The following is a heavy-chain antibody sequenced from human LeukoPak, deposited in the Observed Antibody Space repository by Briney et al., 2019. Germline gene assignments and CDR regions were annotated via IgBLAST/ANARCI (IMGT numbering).Heavy chain of an antibody. Sequence: GGSLRLSCAASGFTFNTYWMSWVRQAPGKGLEWVACIKQDGSETSYVDSVKGRFTISRDNAKNSLYLQMNSLTAEDTALYYCARGASAGSYWGQGTLVTVSS. V-gene: IGHV3-7*01. D-gene: IGHD6-25*01. CDR3: ARGASAGSY. CDR1: GFTFNTYW. J-gene: IGHJ4*02. CDR2: IKQDGSET.